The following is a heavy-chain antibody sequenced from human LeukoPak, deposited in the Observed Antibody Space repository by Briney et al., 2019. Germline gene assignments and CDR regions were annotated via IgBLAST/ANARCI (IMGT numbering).Heavy chain of an antibody. D-gene: IGHD1-1*01. CDR2: ISGSGGST. Sequence: GGSLRLSCAAPGFTFSNYAMSWVRQAPGKGLEWVSAISGSGGSTYYADSVKGRFTISRDNSKNTLYLQMNSLRAEDTAVYYCAKLGWNDVIYYFDYWGQGTLVTVSS. CDR1: GFTFSNYA. J-gene: IGHJ4*02. V-gene: IGHV3-23*01. CDR3: AKLGWNDVIYYFDY.